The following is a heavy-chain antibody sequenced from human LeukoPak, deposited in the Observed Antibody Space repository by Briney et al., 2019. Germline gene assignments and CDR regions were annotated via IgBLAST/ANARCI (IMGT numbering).Heavy chain of an antibody. CDR3: AKETRFGPGFRYYGMDV. CDR2: ISTDGSNK. J-gene: IGHJ6*02. CDR1: GFTFSSYG. D-gene: IGHD3-10*01. Sequence: GGSLRLSCAASGFTFSSYGMHWVRQAPGKGLEWVALISTDGSNKYYADSVKGRFTISRDNSKNTLYLQMDSLRAEDTAVFYCAKETRFGPGFRYYGMDVWGQGTTVTVSS. V-gene: IGHV3-30*18.